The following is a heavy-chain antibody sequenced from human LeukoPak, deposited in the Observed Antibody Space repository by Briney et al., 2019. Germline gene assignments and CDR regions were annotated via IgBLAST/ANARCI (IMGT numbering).Heavy chain of an antibody. V-gene: IGHV1-46*01. CDR1: GYTFTSYY. CDR3: AREEGDYGDYKFDP. CDR2: INPSGGST. J-gene: IGHJ5*02. D-gene: IGHD4-17*01. Sequence: ASVKVSCKASGYTFTSYYMHWVRQAPGQGLEWMGIINPSGGSTSYAQKFQGRVTMTRNTSISTAYMELSSLRSEDTAVYYCAREEGDYGDYKFDPWGQGTLVTVSS.